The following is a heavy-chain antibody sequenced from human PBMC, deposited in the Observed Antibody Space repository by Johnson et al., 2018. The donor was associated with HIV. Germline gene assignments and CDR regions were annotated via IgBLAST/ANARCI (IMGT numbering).Heavy chain of an antibody. D-gene: IGHD6-13*01. V-gene: IGHV3-15*01. CDR3: TTAASSSWYGEDAFDI. Sequence: VQLVESGGGLVKPGGSLRLSCAASGFTFSNAWMSWVRQAPGKGLEWVGRIKSKTDGGTTDYAAPVKGRFTISRDDSKNTLYLQMNSLKTEDPAVYYCTTAASSSWYGEDAFDIWGQGTMVTVSS. CDR1: GFTFSNAW. J-gene: IGHJ3*02. CDR2: IKSKTDGGTT.